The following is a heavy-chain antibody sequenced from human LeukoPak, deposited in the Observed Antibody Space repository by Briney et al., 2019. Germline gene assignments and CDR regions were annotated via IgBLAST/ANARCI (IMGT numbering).Heavy chain of an antibody. V-gene: IGHV3-48*02. J-gene: IGHJ4*02. CDR2: IRSSGSPI. CDR1: GFTFSGY. CDR3: VRDPDALDF. Sequence: GGSPRLPCAASGFTFSGYMNWVRQAPGKGLEWVAYIRSSGSPIYYADSVKGRFTISRDNAKNSLYLQMNSLRDEDTAVYYCVRDPDALDFWGQGTPVTVSS.